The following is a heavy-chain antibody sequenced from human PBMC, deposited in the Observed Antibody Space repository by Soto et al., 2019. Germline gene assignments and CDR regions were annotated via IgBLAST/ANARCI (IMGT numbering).Heavy chain of an antibody. CDR1: GSTFSSYW. CDR2: IKQDGSEK. V-gene: IGHV3-7*01. Sequence: GGSLRLSCAASGSTFSSYWMSWVRQAPGKGLEWVANIKQDGSEKYYVDSVKGRFTISRDNAKNSLYLQMNSLRAEDTAVYYCARSPAIAARNYYYYGMDVWGQGTTVTVSS. J-gene: IGHJ6*02. CDR3: ARSPAIAARNYYYYGMDV. D-gene: IGHD6-6*01.